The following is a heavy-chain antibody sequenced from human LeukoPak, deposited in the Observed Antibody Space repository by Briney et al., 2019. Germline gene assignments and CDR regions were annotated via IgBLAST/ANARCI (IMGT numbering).Heavy chain of an antibody. V-gene: IGHV3-30-3*02. CDR2: ISYDGSNK. CDR1: GFTFSSYA. J-gene: IGHJ4*02. Sequence: GGSLRLSCAASGFTFSSYAMHWVRQAPGKGLEWVAVISYDGSNKYYADSVKGRFTISRDNSKNTLYLQMNSLRAEDTAVYYCAKRDYWGQGTLVTVSS. CDR3: AKRDY.